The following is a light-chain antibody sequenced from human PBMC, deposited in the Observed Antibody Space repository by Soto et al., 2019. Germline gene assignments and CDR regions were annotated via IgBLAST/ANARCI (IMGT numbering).Light chain of an antibody. V-gene: IGKV3-11*01. CDR2: DAF. Sequence: EIVLTQSPGTLSLSPGERATLSCRASQSVNRYLAWYQHRPGQAPRLLIYDAFNRATGVPARFTGSGSGTDFTLTISSLEPEDSAVYYCQQRSNWPPWTFGQGTKVDI. CDR1: QSVNRY. J-gene: IGKJ1*01. CDR3: QQRSNWPPWT.